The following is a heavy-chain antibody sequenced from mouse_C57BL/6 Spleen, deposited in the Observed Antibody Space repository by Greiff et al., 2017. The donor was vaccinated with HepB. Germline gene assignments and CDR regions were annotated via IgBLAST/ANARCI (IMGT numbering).Heavy chain of an antibody. CDR2: INPSNGGT. D-gene: IGHD3-2*02. Sequence: QVQLQQPGTELVKPGASVKLSCKASGYTLTSYWMHWVKQRPGQGLEWIGNINPSNGGTNYNEKFKSKATLTVDKSSSTAYMQLSSLTSEDSAVYYCARRGENSSGYGRNYYAMDYWGQGTSVTVSS. J-gene: IGHJ4*01. CDR3: ARRGENSSGYGRNYYAMDY. CDR1: GYTLTSYW. V-gene: IGHV1-53*01.